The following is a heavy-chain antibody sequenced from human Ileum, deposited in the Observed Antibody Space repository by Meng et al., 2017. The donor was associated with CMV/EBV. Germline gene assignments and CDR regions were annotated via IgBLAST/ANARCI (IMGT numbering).Heavy chain of an antibody. J-gene: IGHJ4*02. V-gene: IGHV3-7*01. CDR2: INGDDSKI. CDR3: TRDGLTGWNPFDY. D-gene: IGHD3-9*01. CDR1: GFTFSENW. Sequence: GESLKISCAASGFTFSENWMSWVRQAPGKGLEWVATINGDDSKIYYVDSVKGRFTISRDNVKNSLYLQMNSLRVDDTAIYYCTRDGLTGWNPFDYWGQGTLVTVSS.